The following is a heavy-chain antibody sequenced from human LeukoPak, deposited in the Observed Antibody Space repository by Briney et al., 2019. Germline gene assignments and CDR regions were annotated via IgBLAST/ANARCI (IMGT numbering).Heavy chain of an antibody. D-gene: IGHD2-15*01. CDR2: ISPNSGGS. V-gene: IGHV1-2*02. CDR1: GHTFTDYY. J-gene: IGHJ4*02. Sequence: GASVKVSCKASGHTFTDYYIHWVRQAPGQGLEWMGWISPNSGGSNFAQKFQGRVTMTRNTSISTAYMELSRLRSDDTAVYYCARTPRGYCSGGSCQDYWGQGTLVTVSS. CDR3: ARTPRGYCSGGSCQDY.